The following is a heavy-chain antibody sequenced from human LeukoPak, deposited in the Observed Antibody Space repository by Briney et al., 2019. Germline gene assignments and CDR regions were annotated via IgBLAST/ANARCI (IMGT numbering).Heavy chain of an antibody. Sequence: PSETLSLTCTVSGGSVSSGSYYWSWIRQPPGKGLEWIGEINHSGSTNYNPSLKSRVTISVDTSKNQFSLKLSSVTAADTAVYYCARVPRIDYDFWSGYSYGMDVWGQGTTVTVSS. CDR1: GGSVSSGSYY. V-gene: IGHV4-39*07. CDR2: INHSGST. CDR3: ARVPRIDYDFWSGYSYGMDV. D-gene: IGHD3-3*01. J-gene: IGHJ6*02.